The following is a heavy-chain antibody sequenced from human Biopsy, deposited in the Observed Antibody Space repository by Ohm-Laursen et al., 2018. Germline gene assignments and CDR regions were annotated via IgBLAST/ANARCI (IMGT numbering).Heavy chain of an antibody. CDR1: GGSVSSNTNY. V-gene: IGHV4-39*01. Sequence: SETLSLTCTVSGGSVSSNTNYWAWIRQPPGKGLEWIGSIFYSGNIYYNPSLKSRVSISIDTSKNQFSLNLNSVTAADTAVYYCARHPTGFWFDPWGQGTLVIVSS. J-gene: IGHJ5*02. CDR3: ARHPTGFWFDP. CDR2: IFYSGNI.